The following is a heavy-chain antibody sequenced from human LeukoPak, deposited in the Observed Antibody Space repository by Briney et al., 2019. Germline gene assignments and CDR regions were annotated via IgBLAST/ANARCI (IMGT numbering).Heavy chain of an antibody. CDR2: IIPIFGTA. CDR1: GGTFSSYA. CDR3: AVPRDGYNSWDY. J-gene: IGHJ4*02. D-gene: IGHD5-24*01. V-gene: IGHV1-69*05. Sequence: SVKVSCKASGGTFSSYAISWVRQAPGQGLEWMGGIIPIFGTANHAQKFQGRVTITTDESTSTAYMELSSLRSEDTAVYYCAVPRDGYNSWDYWGQGTLVTVSS.